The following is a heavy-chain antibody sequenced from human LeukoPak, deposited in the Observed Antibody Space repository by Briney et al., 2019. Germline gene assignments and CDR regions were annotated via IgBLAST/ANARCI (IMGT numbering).Heavy chain of an antibody. CDR2: ISGSGGST. Sequence: QPGGSLRLSCAASGFTFSSYAMSWVRQAPGKGLELVSAISGSGGSTYYADSVKGRFTIPRDNSKNTLYLQMNSLKAEDTAVYYCATPHHALRYFLGSVSWDYWGQGTLVTVSS. V-gene: IGHV3-23*01. CDR1: GFTFSSYA. CDR3: ATPHHALRYFLGSVSWDY. J-gene: IGHJ4*02. D-gene: IGHD3-9*01.